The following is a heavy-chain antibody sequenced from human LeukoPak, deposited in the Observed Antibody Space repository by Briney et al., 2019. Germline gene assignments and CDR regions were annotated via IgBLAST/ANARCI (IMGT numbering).Heavy chain of an antibody. Sequence: GGSLRLSCAASGFTFSDYYMSWIRQAPGKGLEWVSYISSSGSTIYYADSVKGRFTISRDNAKNSLYLQMNSLRAEDTAVYYCAKMIPFYDILTGYYHNWFDPWGQGTLVTVSS. V-gene: IGHV3-11*01. D-gene: IGHD3-9*01. J-gene: IGHJ5*02. CDR3: AKMIPFYDILTGYYHNWFDP. CDR2: ISSSGSTI. CDR1: GFTFSDYY.